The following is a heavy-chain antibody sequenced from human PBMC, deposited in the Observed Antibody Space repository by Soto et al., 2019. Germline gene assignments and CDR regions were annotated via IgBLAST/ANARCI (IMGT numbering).Heavy chain of an antibody. CDR2: INSDGSSK. CDR3: ARVDEVPAASFDY. J-gene: IGHJ4*02. CDR1: GFTLSSYW. D-gene: IGHD2-2*01. Sequence: GGSLRLSCAASGFTLSSYWMHWVRQAPGKGLVWVSRINSDGSSKSYADSVKGRFTISRDNAKNTLYLQMNSLRAEDTAVYYCARVDEVPAASFDYWGQGTLVTVSS. V-gene: IGHV3-74*01.